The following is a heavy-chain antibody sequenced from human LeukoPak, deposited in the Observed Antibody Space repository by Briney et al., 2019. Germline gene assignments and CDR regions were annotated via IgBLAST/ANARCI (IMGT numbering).Heavy chain of an antibody. CDR2: ISSSSSYI. V-gene: IGHV3-21*01. J-gene: IGHJ3*02. CDR3: ARDRDRYSYGPLRRDAFDI. Sequence: KPGGSLRLSCAASGFTFSSYSMNWVRQAPGKGLEWVSFISSSSSYIYYADSVKGRFTISRDNAKNSLYLQMNSLRAEDTAVYYCARDRDRYSYGPLRRDAFDIWGQGTMVTVSS. CDR1: GFTFSSYS. D-gene: IGHD5-18*01.